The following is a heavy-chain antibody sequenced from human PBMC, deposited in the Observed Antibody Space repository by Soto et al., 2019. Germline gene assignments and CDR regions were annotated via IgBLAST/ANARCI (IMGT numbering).Heavy chain of an antibody. J-gene: IGHJ5*02. Sequence: QVQLQQWGAGPLKPSETLSLTCAVDGGPFSGYYWSWISQPPGKGLEWIGEINHSGRTNYNPSHKRRVTISVDSPNNPFSRQLSSGTAAAAAEYYCAGVARARVTGACWFDPWGRGTLVSVSS. CDR2: INHSGRT. CDR1: GGPFSGYY. V-gene: IGHV4-34*01. CDR3: AGVARARVTGACWFDP. D-gene: IGHD5-18*01.